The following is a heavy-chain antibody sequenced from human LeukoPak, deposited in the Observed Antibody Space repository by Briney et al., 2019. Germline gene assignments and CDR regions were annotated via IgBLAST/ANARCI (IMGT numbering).Heavy chain of an antibody. CDR1: GGTFSSYA. V-gene: IGHV1-69*04. J-gene: IGHJ4*02. CDR3: ASSVVVAATRGYFDY. D-gene: IGHD2-15*01. CDR2: IIPILGIA. Sequence: GPSVKVSCKASGGTFSSYAISWVRQAPGQGLEWMGRIIPILGIANYAQKFQGRVTITADKSTSTAYMELSSLRSEDTAVYYCASSVVVAATRGYFDYWGQGTLVTVSS.